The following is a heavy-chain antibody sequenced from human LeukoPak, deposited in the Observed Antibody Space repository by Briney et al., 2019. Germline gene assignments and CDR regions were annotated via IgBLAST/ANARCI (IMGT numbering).Heavy chain of an antibody. Sequence: ASVKVSCKASGYTFTSYGISWVRQAPGQGLEWMGWISAYNGNTNHAQKLQGRVTMTTDTSTSTAYMELRSLRSDDTAVYYCARKMSITIFGVVTPNYYGMDVWGQGTTVTVSS. CDR2: ISAYNGNT. CDR3: ARKMSITIFGVVTPNYYGMDV. V-gene: IGHV1-18*01. D-gene: IGHD3-3*01. J-gene: IGHJ6*02. CDR1: GYTFTSYG.